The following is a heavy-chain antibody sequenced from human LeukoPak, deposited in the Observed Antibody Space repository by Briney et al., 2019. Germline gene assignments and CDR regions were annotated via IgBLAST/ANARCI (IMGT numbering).Heavy chain of an antibody. V-gene: IGHV3-48*01. CDR2: ISSSSSTI. CDR1: GFTFSSYS. J-gene: IGHJ4*02. D-gene: IGHD3-3*01. Sequence: GGSLRLSCAASGFTFSSYSMNWIRQAPGKGLEWVSYISSSSSTIFYAASVKGRFTISRDNSKNTLYLQMNSLRAEDTAVYYCAKEHDFWSGYPDYWGQGTLITVSS. CDR3: AKEHDFWSGYPDY.